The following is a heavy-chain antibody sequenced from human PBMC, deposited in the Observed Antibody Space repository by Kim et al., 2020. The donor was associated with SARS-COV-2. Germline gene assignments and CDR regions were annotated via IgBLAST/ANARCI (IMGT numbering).Heavy chain of an antibody. J-gene: IGHJ4*02. D-gene: IGHD1-26*01. CDR1: GYTFTGYY. Sequence: ASVKVSCKASGYTFTGYYMHWVRQAPGQGLEWMGWINPNSGGTNYAQKFQGRVTMTRDTSISTAYMELSRLRSDDTAVYYCARAYSGSYYLQPAPDYWGQGTLVTVSS. CDR2: INPNSGGT. CDR3: ARAYSGSYYLQPAPDY. V-gene: IGHV1-2*02.